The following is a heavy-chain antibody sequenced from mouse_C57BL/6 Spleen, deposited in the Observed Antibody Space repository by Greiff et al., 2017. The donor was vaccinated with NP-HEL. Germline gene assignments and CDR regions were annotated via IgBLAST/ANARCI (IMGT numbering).Heavy chain of an antibody. Sequence: VQLQQPGAALVKPGASVKLSCQASGYTFTSYRMHWVKQRPGKGLEWIGMIHPNSGSTNFNEKFTSKATLTVAKSSSTSYMQLSSLTSEDSAVYYCARSGYYGSSPDWDLDVWGTGTTVTVSS. CDR1: GYTFTSYR. D-gene: IGHD1-1*01. V-gene: IGHV1-64*01. J-gene: IGHJ1*03. CDR3: ARSGYYGSSPDWDLDV. CDR2: IHPNSGST.